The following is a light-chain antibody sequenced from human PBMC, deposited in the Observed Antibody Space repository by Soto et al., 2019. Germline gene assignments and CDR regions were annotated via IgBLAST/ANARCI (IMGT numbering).Light chain of an antibody. V-gene: IGKV1-5*03. Sequence: DIQMTQSPSTLSASVGDRVTITCRASQSISTWLAWYQQKPGKAPKLLIYKASRLEGGVPSRFSGSGSGTEFNITVSSLQPDDFAPYYCQQYNTSPLTFGGGTTVEIK. J-gene: IGKJ4*01. CDR2: KAS. CDR3: QQYNTSPLT. CDR1: QSISTW.